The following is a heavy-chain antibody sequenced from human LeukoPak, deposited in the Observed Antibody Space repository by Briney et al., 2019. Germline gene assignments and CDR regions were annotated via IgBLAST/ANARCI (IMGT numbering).Heavy chain of an antibody. CDR1: GYAFTSYH. CDR2: IIPSSGST. D-gene: IGHD4-11*01. Sequence: ASVNVSCKASGYAFTSYHIHWMRQAPGQGLGWMGIIIPSSGSTTYAQKFQGRVTMTRDTSTSTVYMELSSLTSDDTAVYFCARSDYNDYRGLGFWGQGTLVTVSS. CDR3: ARSDYNDYRGLGF. J-gene: IGHJ4*02. V-gene: IGHV1-46*01.